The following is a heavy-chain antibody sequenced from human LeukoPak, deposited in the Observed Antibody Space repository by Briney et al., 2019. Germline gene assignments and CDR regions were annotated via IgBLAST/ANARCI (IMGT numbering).Heavy chain of an antibody. Sequence: GGSLRLSCAASGFTFSSYSMNWVRQAPGKGLEWVSYISSSGNTIYYADSVKGRFTISRDNAKNSLYLQMNSLRAEDTAVYYCARPKYSSSWQIFDYWGQGTLVTASS. CDR1: GFTFSSYS. CDR3: ARPKYSSSWQIFDY. V-gene: IGHV3-48*04. CDR2: ISSSGNTI. D-gene: IGHD6-13*01. J-gene: IGHJ4*02.